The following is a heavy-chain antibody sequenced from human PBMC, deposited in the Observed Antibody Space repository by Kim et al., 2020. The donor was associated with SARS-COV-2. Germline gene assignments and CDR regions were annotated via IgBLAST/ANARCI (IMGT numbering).Heavy chain of an antibody. CDR2: PNTYTGNP. Sequence: ASVKVSCKASGYTFTSYAMNWVRQAPGQGLEWMGWPNTYTGNPTYAQGFTGRFVFSLDTSVSTAYLQISSLKAEDTAVYYCARGVLQSFGEPWWFDPWGQGTLVTVSS. CDR1: GYTFTSYA. D-gene: IGHD3-10*01. V-gene: IGHV7-4-1*02. J-gene: IGHJ5*02. CDR3: ARGVLQSFGEPWWFDP.